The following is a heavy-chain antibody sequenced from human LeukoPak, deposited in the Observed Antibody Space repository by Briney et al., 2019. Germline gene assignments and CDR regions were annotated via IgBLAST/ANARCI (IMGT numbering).Heavy chain of an antibody. V-gene: IGHV1-8*01. CDR1: GYTFTTYD. CDR3: ARANYYGSGKKDLDY. J-gene: IGHJ4*02. Sequence: GASVKVSCKASGYTFTTYDINWVRQATGQGLEWMGWMNPNSGNTGYAQKFQGRDTMTRNTSMSTAYMELNSLRSEDTAVYYCARANYYGSGKKDLDYWGQGTLVTVSS. D-gene: IGHD3-10*01. CDR2: MNPNSGNT.